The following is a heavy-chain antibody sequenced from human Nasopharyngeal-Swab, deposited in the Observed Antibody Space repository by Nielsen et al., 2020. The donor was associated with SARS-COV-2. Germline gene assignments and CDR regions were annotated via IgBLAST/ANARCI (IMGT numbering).Heavy chain of an antibody. J-gene: IGHJ4*02. V-gene: IGHV2-70*11. CDR1: GFSLSPSGMC. D-gene: IGHD4-23*01. CDR2: IDWDDDK. Sequence: SGPTLVQPTQTLTLTCTFSGFSLSPSGMCVSWIRQPPGKALEWLARIDWDDDKYYSTSLKTRLTISKDTSKNQVVLTMTNMDPVDTATYYCARTSYYGGNSGFDYWGQGTLVTVSS. CDR3: ARTSYYGGNSGFDY.